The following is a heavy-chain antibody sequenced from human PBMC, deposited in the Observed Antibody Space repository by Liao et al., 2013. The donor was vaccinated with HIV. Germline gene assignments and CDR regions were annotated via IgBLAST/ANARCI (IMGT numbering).Heavy chain of an antibody. Sequence: QLQLQESGPGLVKPSETLSLTCTVSGGSISSSSYYWGWIRQPPGKGLEWIGSIYYSGSTYYNPSLKSRVTISVDTSKNQFSLKLSSVTAADTAVYYCARDSGDYIFDYWGQGTLVTVSS. CDR3: ARDSGDYIFDY. J-gene: IGHJ4*02. V-gene: IGHV4-39*07. CDR2: IYYSGST. CDR1: GGSISSSSYY. D-gene: IGHD4-17*01.